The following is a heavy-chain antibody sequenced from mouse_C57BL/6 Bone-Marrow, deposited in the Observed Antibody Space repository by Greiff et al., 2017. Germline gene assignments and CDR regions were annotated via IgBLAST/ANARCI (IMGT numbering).Heavy chain of an antibody. J-gene: IGHJ1*03. D-gene: IGHD1-1*01. V-gene: IGHV1-85*01. CDR2: IYTSDGST. CDR3: ARGYGSSYWYFDV. CDR1: GYTFTSYD. Sequence: QVQLQQSGPELVKPGASVKLSCKASGYTFTSYDINWVKQRPGQGLEWIGWIYTSDGSTKYNEKFKGTATLTVDKSSSTAYMELPSLSSEDAAVYFCARGYGSSYWYFDVWGTGTTVTVSS.